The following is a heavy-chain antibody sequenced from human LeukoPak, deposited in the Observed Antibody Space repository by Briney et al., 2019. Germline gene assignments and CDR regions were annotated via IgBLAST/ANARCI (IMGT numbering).Heavy chain of an antibody. J-gene: IGHJ4*02. Sequence: SVKVSCKASGYTFTSHGISWVRQAPGQGLEWMGGIIPIFGTANYAQKFQGRVTITADESTSTAHMELSSLRSEDTAVYYCAQGSSWYSWGQGTLVTVSS. CDR1: GYTFTSHG. CDR2: IIPIFGTA. D-gene: IGHD6-13*01. V-gene: IGHV1-69*13. CDR3: AQGSSWYS.